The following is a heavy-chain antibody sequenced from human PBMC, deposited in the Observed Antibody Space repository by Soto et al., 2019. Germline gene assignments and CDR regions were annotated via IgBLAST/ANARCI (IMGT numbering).Heavy chain of an antibody. CDR3: ARDSSSGYRRWFAP. D-gene: IGHD6-13*01. Sequence: EVQLVESGGGLVQPGGSLRLSCAASGFTFSSYSMNWVRQAPGKGLEWVSYISSSSSTIYYADSVKGRFTISRDNAKNSLYLQRNSLRDEDTAVYYCARDSSSGYRRWFAPWGQGTLVTVSS. V-gene: IGHV3-48*02. CDR1: GFTFSSYS. CDR2: ISSSSSTI. J-gene: IGHJ5*02.